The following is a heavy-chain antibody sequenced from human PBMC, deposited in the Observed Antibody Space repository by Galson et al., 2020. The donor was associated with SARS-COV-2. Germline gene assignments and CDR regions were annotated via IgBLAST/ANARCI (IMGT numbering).Heavy chain of an antibody. Sequence: ASVKVSCKASGYTFTGYYMHWVRQAPGQGLEWMGWINPNSGGTNYAQKFQGRVTMTRDMSISTAYMELSRLRSDDTAVYYCARSRDLWSGYYHYFQHWGQGTLVTVSS. V-gene: IGHV1-2*02. J-gene: IGHJ1*01. CDR2: INPNSGGT. D-gene: IGHD3-3*01. CDR3: ARSRDLWSGYYHYFQH. CDR1: GYTFTGYY.